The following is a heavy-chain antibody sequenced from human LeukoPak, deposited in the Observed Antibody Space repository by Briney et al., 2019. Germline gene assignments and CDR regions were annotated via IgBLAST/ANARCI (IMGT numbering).Heavy chain of an antibody. CDR2: VYYSGST. Sequence: SETLSLTCTVSGGSISSYYWGWFRQPPGKGLEWIGYVYYSGSTNYNPSLKNRVTISVDTSKNQFSLKLSSVTAADTAVYYCARENYFDYWGQGTLVTVSS. CDR3: ARENYFDY. J-gene: IGHJ4*02. CDR1: GGSISSYY. V-gene: IGHV4-59*01.